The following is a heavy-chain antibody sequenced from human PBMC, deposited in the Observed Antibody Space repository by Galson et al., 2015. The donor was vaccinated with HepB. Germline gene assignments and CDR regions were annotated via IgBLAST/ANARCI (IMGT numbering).Heavy chain of an antibody. J-gene: IGHJ4*02. D-gene: IGHD4-17*01. V-gene: IGHV3-11*06. CDR1: GFRFSDYY. CDR2: IRSSTTYI. CDR3: ARVADVDYGDHSHFDF. Sequence: SLRLSCAASGFRFSDYYMSWIRQAPGKGLEWIAYIRSSTTYITYADSVKGRFTISRDNAENSLYLQLNSLRAEDTAVYYCARVADVDYGDHSHFDFWGQGTLVTVSS.